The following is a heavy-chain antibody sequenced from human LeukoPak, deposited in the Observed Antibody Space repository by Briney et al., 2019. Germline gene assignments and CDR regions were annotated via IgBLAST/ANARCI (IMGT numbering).Heavy chain of an antibody. CDR3: ASALAGGYCSSTSCYYMDV. V-gene: IGHV3-48*01. Sequence: GGSLRLSCAASGFTFSSYSMNWVRQAPGKGLEWVSYISSSSSTIYYADSVKGRFTISRDNAKNSLYLQMNSLGAEDTAVYYCASALAGGYCSSTSCYYMDVWGKGTTVTVSS. CDR2: ISSSSSTI. CDR1: GFTFSSYS. J-gene: IGHJ6*03. D-gene: IGHD2-2*01.